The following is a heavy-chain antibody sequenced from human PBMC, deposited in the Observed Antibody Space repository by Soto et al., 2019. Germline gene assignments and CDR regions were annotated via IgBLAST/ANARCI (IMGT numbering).Heavy chain of an antibody. CDR1: GFTFSSYA. J-gene: IGHJ4*02. V-gene: IGHV3-30-3*01. CDR2: ISYDGSNK. Sequence: PGGSLRLSCAASGFTFSSYAMHWVRQAPGKGLEWVAVISYDGSNKYYADSVKGRFTISRDNSKNTLYLQMNSLRADDTAVYYCARDRIYSSSWYDYWGQGTLVTVSS. CDR3: ARDRIYSSSWYDY. D-gene: IGHD6-13*01.